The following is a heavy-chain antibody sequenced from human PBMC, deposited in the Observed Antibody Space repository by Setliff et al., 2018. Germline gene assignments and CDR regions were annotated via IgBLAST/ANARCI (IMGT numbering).Heavy chain of an antibody. CDR3: AKSGDYSNRGHFDC. V-gene: IGHV1-46*03. CDR2: INPSGGST. CDR1: GYSFTNYY. Sequence: ASMKVSCKASGYSFTNYYIHWVRQAPGQGLEWVGIINPSGGSTSYAQKFQGRVTMTRDTSTSTGYMELSSLRSEDTAVYYCAKSGDYSNRGHFDCWGQGTLVTVSS. D-gene: IGHD4-4*01. J-gene: IGHJ4*02.